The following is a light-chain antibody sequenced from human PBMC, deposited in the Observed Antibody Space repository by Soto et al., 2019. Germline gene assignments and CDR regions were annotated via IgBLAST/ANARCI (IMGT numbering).Light chain of an antibody. J-gene: IGKJ5*01. CDR2: DAS. V-gene: IGKV3-11*01. CDR3: QQRHSWPPIT. CDR1: ENIDTF. Sequence: EIVLTQSPPTLSLSPGKRVTLSCRASENIDTFLAWYQQIPGQSPRFLIYDASNRATGIPTRFSGSGSGTDFTLTISSLEPEDSAVYYCQQRHSWPPITFGQGTRLEIK.